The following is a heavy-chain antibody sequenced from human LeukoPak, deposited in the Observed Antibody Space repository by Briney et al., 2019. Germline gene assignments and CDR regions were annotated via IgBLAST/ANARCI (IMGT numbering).Heavy chain of an antibody. CDR3: ARTYYDILTGYNPYFDY. V-gene: IGHV3-23*01. D-gene: IGHD3-9*01. CDR1: GGSISSSSYY. Sequence: ETLSLTCTVSGGSISSSSYYWGWIRQPPGKGLEWVSAISGSGGSTYYADSVKGRFTISRDNAKNSLYLQMNSLRAEDTAVYYCARTYYDILTGYNPYFDYWGQGTLVTVSS. CDR2: ISGSGGST. J-gene: IGHJ4*02.